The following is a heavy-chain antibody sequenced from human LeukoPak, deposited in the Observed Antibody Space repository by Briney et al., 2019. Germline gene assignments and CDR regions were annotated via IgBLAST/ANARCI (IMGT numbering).Heavy chain of an antibody. CDR2: TYINGNT. V-gene: IGHV4-4*07. CDR1: GGSVTSYF. Sequence: SETLSLTCTVSGGSVTSYFWTWIRQPAGKGLEWIGRTYINGNTNYNSSLKSRVTISVNKSKNQFSLKLNSVTAADTAMYYCARIGGSASTLSAFDIWGQGTRVTVSS. D-gene: IGHD2-15*01. J-gene: IGHJ3*02. CDR3: ARIGGSASTLSAFDI.